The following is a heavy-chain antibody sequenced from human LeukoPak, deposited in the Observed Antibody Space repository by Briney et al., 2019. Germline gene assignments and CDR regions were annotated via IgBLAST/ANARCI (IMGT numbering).Heavy chain of an antibody. V-gene: IGHV4-59*01. D-gene: IGHD4-17*01. Sequence: SETLSLTGTVTGGSISSYYWSWIPQPPGKGLDWIGYIYYSGSTNYNPSLKIRVTISVDTSKNQFSLKLSPVTAATTAVYSCPRLYGDYAWGQGTLVTVYS. J-gene: IGHJ5*02. CDR3: PRLYGDYA. CDR2: IYYSGST. CDR1: GGSISSYY.